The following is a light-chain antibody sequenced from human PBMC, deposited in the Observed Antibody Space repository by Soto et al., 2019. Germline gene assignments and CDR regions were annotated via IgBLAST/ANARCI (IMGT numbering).Light chain of an antibody. CDR3: QQYNSRRT. CDR1: QSISSY. J-gene: IGKJ1*01. Sequence: DIQMTQSPSSLSASVGDRVTITCPASQSISSYLNWYQQKPGNAPKFLIYDASSLQSGVSSRFSGSGSGREFTLTISSPQPDDFGTYYCQQYNSRRTFGQGTKVDIK. CDR2: DAS. V-gene: IGKV1-5*01.